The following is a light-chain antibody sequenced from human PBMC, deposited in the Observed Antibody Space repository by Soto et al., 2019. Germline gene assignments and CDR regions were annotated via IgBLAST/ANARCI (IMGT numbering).Light chain of an antibody. V-gene: IGKV3-20*01. J-gene: IGKJ1*01. CDR2: GAS. Sequence: EIVLTQSPGILSLSPGERATLSCRASQSVSSSYLAWYQQKPSQATRLLIYGASRGATGIPDMFSGSGFRTDFTLTISRLETEDFAVYYCQHYSSYPRSWTFGQGTKVEIK. CDR1: QSVSSSY. CDR3: QHYSSYPRSWT.